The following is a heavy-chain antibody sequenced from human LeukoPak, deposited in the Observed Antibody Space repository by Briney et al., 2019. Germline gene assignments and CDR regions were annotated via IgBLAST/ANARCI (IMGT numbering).Heavy chain of an antibody. V-gene: IGHV1-24*01. CDR1: GYTLTELS. J-gene: IGHJ4*02. D-gene: IGHD6-13*01. CDR2: FDPEDGEA. CDR3: ATLPYSIAAADFDY. Sequence: ASVKVSCKVSGYTLTELSMHWVRQAPGKGLEWMGGFDPEDGEAIYAQKFQGRVTMTEDTSTDTAYMELSSLRSEDTAVYYCATLPYSIAAADFDYWGQGTLVTVSS.